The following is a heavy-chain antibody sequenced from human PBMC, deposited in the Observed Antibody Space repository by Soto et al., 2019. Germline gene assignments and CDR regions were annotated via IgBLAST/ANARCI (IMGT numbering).Heavy chain of an antibody. Sequence: QMQLVQSGAEVKKTGSSVKVSCKASGYTFTYRYLHWVRQAPGQALEWMGGITPFNGNTNYAQKFQDRVTITRDRSMSTAYMELSSLRSEDTAMYYCIATNYYYYMDVWGKGTTVTVSS. D-gene: IGHD6-13*01. CDR3: IATNYYYYMDV. CDR1: GYTFTYRY. CDR2: ITPFNGNT. J-gene: IGHJ6*03. V-gene: IGHV1-45*02.